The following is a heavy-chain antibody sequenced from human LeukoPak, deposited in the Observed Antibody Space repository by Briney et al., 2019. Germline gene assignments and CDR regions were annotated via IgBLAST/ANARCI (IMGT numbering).Heavy chain of an antibody. V-gene: IGHV3-30*04. CDR2: ISYDGSNK. Sequence: SGGSLRLSCAASGFTFSSYTMQWVRQAPGNGLEGVAVISYDGSNKYYADPVTGRFTISRDNSKNTLHLQMNSLRAEDTAVYYRARDRTLTTRYYYYGMDVRGQGTTVTLSS. D-gene: IGHD4-11*01. CDR1: GFTFSSYT. CDR3: ARDRTLTTRYYYYGMDV. J-gene: IGHJ6*02.